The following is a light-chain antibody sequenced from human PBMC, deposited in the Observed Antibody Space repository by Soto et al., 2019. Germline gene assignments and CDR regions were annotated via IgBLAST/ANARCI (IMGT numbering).Light chain of an antibody. J-gene: IGKJ1*01. CDR3: QQYTDWPTT. Sequence: AIQMTQSPSSLSASVGDRVTITCRASQGIRNDLGWYQQKPGKAPKLLIYSASSLQSGVPSRFSGGGSGTDFSLTISSLQSEDFAIYYCQQYTDWPTTFGQGTKVDIK. CDR2: SAS. V-gene: IGKV1-6*01. CDR1: QGIRND.